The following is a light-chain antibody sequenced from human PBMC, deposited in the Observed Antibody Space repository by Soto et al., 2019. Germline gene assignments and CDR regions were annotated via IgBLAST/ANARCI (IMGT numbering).Light chain of an antibody. CDR2: GAS. Sequence: EIVLTQSPGTLSLSPGERATLSCGANQSVTSNYLAWYQQKPGQAPRLLIYGASRRATGIPDRFIGSGSGTEFTLTISSLQSEDFAVYSCQQYNNWPLTFGQGTKVDIK. CDR3: QQYNNWPLT. J-gene: IGKJ1*01. V-gene: IGKV3-20*01. CDR1: QSVTSNY.